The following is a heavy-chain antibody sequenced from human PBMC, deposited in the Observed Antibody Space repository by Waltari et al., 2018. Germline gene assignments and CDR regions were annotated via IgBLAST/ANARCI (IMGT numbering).Heavy chain of an antibody. CDR1: GDSVSGYF. Sequence: QMQLQESGPGLVKPSETLSLTCTVSGDSVSGYFWSWIRQPPGKGLEWIGYNYYSGFTHYNPSRKSRITMSVDTSKNQFSLRLTSVTAADTALYFCAGGRSPGDYWGQGALVTVSS. D-gene: IGHD2-15*01. V-gene: IGHV4-59*02. CDR2: NYYSGFT. CDR3: AGGRSPGDY. J-gene: IGHJ4*02.